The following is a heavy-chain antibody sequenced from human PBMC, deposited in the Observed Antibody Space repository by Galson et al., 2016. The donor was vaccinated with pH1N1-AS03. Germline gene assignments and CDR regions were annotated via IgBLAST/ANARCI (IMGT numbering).Heavy chain of an antibody. CDR1: GFTVSTYD. CDR2: IAAVGTT. J-gene: IGHJ6*04. Sequence: SLRLSCAASGFTVSTYDMHWVRQSAGGGLEWVSLIAAVGTTEYAGSVKGRFTIFRDNVKNSLYLQMNNLRAEDTAPYYCAVWGYNSNTHGLDVWGKGTTVTVSS. V-gene: IGHV3-13*01. CDR3: AVWGYNSNTHGLDV. D-gene: IGHD1-1*01.